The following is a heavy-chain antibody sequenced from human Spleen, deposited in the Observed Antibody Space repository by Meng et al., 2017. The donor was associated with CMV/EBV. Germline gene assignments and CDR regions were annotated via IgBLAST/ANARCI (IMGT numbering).Heavy chain of an antibody. CDR1: GFPFDGYA. J-gene: IGHJ4*02. CDR3: AKGRSGFHFDY. D-gene: IGHD3-22*01. CDR2: ISWDGGNT. V-gene: IGHV3-43*01. Sequence: SCAVLGFPFDGYAMRGVRQTPGKGLEWVSLISWDGGNTYYADSVKGRFTISRDNSKNSLYLQMNSLRTEDTALYYCAKGRSGFHFDYWGQGTLVTVSS.